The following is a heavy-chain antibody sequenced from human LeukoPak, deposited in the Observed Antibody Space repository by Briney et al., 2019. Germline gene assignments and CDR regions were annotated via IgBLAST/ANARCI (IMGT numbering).Heavy chain of an antibody. CDR2: IYYSGNT. J-gene: IGHJ4*02. V-gene: IGHV4-39*01. Sequence: PSETLSLTCTVSGGSISSTSYYWGWIRQPPGKGLEWIGNIYYSGNTYYNPSLKSRVTISVDTSKNQFSLKLNSVTAADTAVYYCARRYYYDSSGYHTHFDYWGQGTLVTVSS. D-gene: IGHD3-22*01. CDR1: GGSISSTSYY. CDR3: ARRYYYDSSGYHTHFDY.